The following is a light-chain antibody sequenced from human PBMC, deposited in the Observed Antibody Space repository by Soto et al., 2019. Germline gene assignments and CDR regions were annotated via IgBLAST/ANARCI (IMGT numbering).Light chain of an antibody. V-gene: IGKV3-20*01. J-gene: IGKJ2*01. CDR1: QRVSSSY. CDR3: QQYGSSPYT. CDR2: GAS. Sequence: EIVLTQSPGTLSLSPGERATLSCRASQRVSSSYLAWYQQKPGQAPRLLIYGASRRATDITDRFSGSGPGTDFTLTISRLEREDFAVYYCQQYGSSPYTFGQGTKLQIK.